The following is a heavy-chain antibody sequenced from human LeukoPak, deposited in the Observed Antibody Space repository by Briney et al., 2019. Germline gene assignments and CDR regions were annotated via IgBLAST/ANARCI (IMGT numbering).Heavy chain of an antibody. Sequence: SETLSLTCAVYGASFSGYYWSWIRQPPGKGLEWIGEINHSGSTNYNPSLKSRVTISVDTSKNQFSLKLSSVTAAGTAVYYSARGRGLTGSYYFDYWGQGTLVTVSS. D-gene: IGHD3-9*01. CDR2: INHSGST. CDR1: GASFSGYY. J-gene: IGHJ4*02. CDR3: ARGRGLTGSYYFDY. V-gene: IGHV4-34*01.